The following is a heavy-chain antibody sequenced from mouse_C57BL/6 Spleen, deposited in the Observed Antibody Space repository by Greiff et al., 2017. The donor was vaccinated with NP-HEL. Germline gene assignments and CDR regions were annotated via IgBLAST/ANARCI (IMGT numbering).Heavy chain of an antibody. J-gene: IGHJ3*01. CDR1: GYTFTSYW. V-gene: IGHV1-74*01. D-gene: IGHD1-1*01. Sequence: QVQLQQPGAELVKPGASVKVSCKASGYTFTSYWMHWVKQRPGQGLEWIGRIHPSDSDTNYNQKFKGKATLTVDKSSSTAYMQLSSLTSEASAVYYCAILRCDYYGSSYWFAYWGQGTLVTVSA. CDR3: AILRCDYYGSSYWFAY. CDR2: IHPSDSDT.